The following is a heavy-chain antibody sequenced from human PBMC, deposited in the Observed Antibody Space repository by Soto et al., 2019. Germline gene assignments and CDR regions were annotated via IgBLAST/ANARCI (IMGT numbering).Heavy chain of an antibody. Sequence: SVKVSCKASGGTFSSYAISWVRQAPGQGLEWMGGIIPIFGTANYAQKFQGRVTITADESTSTAYMELSSLRSEDTAVYYCARDRLKVATTDYYYGMDVWGQGTTVTVSS. V-gene: IGHV1-69*13. CDR3: ARDRLKVATTDYYYGMDV. CDR1: GGTFSSYA. D-gene: IGHD5-12*01. J-gene: IGHJ6*02. CDR2: IIPIFGTA.